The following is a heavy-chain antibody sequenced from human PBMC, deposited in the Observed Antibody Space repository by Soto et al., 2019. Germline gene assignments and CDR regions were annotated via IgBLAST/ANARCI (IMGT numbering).Heavy chain of an antibody. CDR2: IYYSGST. CDR1: GGRISSGHYY. D-gene: IGHD3-22*01. CDR3: ARSSTMTPVQKDAFAI. Sequence: PXESLGRTCTFSGGRISSGHYYWSWIRQPPGKGLEWIGYIYYSGSTYYNPSLKSRVTISVDTSKNQFSLKLSSVTAADTAVYYCARSSTMTPVQKDAFAIWGQGTMVTVS. V-gene: IGHV4-30-4*01. J-gene: IGHJ3*02.